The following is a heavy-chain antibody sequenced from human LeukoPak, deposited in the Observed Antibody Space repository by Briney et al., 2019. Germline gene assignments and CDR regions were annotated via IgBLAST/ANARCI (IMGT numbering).Heavy chain of an antibody. CDR2: ISSSSSCI. V-gene: IGHV3-21*01. Sequence: GGSLRLSCAASGFTFSSYSMNWVRQAPGKGLEWVSSISSSSSCIYYADSVKGRFTISRDNAKNSLYLQMNSLRAEDTAVYYCARDPIYGSGSYEGDYWGQGTLVTVSS. J-gene: IGHJ4*02. CDR1: GFTFSSYS. CDR3: ARDPIYGSGSYEGDY. D-gene: IGHD3-10*01.